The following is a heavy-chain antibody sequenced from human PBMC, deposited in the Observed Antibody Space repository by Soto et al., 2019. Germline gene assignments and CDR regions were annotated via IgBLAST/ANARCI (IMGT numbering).Heavy chain of an antibody. Sequence: QITLKESGPTLVKPTQTLTLTCIFSGFSFSADGVGVGWIRQPPGKALDWLALIYWDDDTRYRPSPKSRLTITKDSSKNQVVLTMTNMDPLDTATYYCAHAFGGTSWPNDAFDVWGQGTVVTVSS. CDR1: GFSFSADGVG. D-gene: IGHD3-16*01. CDR3: AHAFGGTSWPNDAFDV. J-gene: IGHJ3*01. CDR2: IYWDDDT. V-gene: IGHV2-5*02.